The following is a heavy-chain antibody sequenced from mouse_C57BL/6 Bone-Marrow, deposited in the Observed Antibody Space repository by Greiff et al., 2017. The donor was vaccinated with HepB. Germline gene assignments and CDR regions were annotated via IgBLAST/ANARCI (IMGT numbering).Heavy chain of an antibody. CDR3: ARGRNITTVVAGDY. D-gene: IGHD1-1*01. Sequence: QVQLKQPGAELVRPGSSVKLSCKASGYTFTSYWMHWVKQRPIQGLEWIGNIDPSDSETHYNQKFKDKATLTVDKSSSTAYMQLSSLTSEDSAVYYCARGRNITTVVAGDYWGQGTTLTVSS. J-gene: IGHJ2*01. V-gene: IGHV1-52*01. CDR1: GYTFTSYW. CDR2: IDPSDSET.